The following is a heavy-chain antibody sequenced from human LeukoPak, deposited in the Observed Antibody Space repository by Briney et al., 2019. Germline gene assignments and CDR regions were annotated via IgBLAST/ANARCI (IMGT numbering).Heavy chain of an antibody. Sequence: GGSLRLSCEASGFTFNTYSMNWVRQAPGKGLEWVGRIKSKTDGGTTDYAAPVKGRFIISRDDSKNTLYLQMNSLKTEDTALYYCSTMTVVPTDYWGQGTLVTVSS. V-gene: IGHV3-15*01. J-gene: IGHJ4*02. CDR3: STMTVVPTDY. CDR1: GFTFNTYS. CDR2: IKSKTDGGTT. D-gene: IGHD2-2*01.